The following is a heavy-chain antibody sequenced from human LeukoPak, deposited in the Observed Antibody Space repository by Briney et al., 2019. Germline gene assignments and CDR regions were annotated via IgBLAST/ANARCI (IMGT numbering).Heavy chain of an antibody. V-gene: IGHV3-23*01. Sequence: GGSLRLSCAASGFTFSNYAMSWVRQAPGKGLEWVSAIIGSGRSTYYADSVKGRFTISRDNSKNTLYLQMNSLRAEDAAVYYCAKMGTSISYNVDFAYWGQGTLVTVSS. CDR3: AKMGTSISYNVDFAY. CDR1: GFTFSNYA. J-gene: IGHJ4*02. D-gene: IGHD1-14*01. CDR2: IIGSGRST.